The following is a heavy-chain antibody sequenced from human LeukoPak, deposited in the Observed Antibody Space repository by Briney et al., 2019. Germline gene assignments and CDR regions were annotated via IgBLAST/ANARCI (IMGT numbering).Heavy chain of an antibody. CDR2: INTDGSST. D-gene: IGHD2-21*01. V-gene: IGHV3-74*03. Sequence: PGGSLTLSCAASGFTFSNQWMYCLRQAPGKGLVWVSRINTDGSSTTYADSVKGRFTISRDNAKNTLYLQMNSLRAEDTAVYYCARGLVGLYYYYYYMDVWGKGTTVTVSS. J-gene: IGHJ6*03. CDR3: ARGLVGLYYYYYYMDV. CDR1: GFTFSNQW.